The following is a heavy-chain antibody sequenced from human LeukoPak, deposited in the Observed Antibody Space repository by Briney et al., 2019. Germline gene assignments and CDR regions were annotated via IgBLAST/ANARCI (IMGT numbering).Heavy chain of an antibody. Sequence: ASVKVSCKASGYTFTGYYMHWVRQTPGQGLEWMGWINRNSGGTKYAQKFQGRVTVTRDTSISRAYMELSRLRSDDTAVYYCARGYYYDSSGYYWPRFDYWGQGTLVTVSS. V-gene: IGHV1-2*02. CDR1: GYTFTGYY. CDR3: ARGYYYDSSGYYWPRFDY. D-gene: IGHD3-22*01. J-gene: IGHJ4*02. CDR2: INRNSGGT.